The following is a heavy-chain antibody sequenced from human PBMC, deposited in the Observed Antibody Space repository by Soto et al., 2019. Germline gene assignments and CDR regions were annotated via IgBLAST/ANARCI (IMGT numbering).Heavy chain of an antibody. CDR1: GYTFTSHW. D-gene: IGHD1-26*01. V-gene: IGHV5-51*01. CDR3: VTVGLVGATSLSNPWFDP. Sequence: PGESLKISCKGSGYTFTSHWIGWVRQMPGKGLEWMGIIYPGDSDTRYSPSFQGQVIISADKSITTAYLQWSSLKASDTAMYYCVTVGLVGATSLSNPWFDPWGQGTLVTVSS. J-gene: IGHJ5*02. CDR2: IYPGDSDT.